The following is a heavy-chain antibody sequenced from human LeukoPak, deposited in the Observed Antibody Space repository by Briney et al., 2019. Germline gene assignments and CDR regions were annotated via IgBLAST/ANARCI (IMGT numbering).Heavy chain of an antibody. V-gene: IGHV4-30-2*01. CDR1: GGSISSGGYS. CDR3: ARDVVVVTATDYYYYGMHV. CDR2: IYHSGST. D-gene: IGHD2-21*02. Sequence: SQTLSLTCAVSGGSISSGGYSWSWIRRPPGKGLEWIGYIYHSGSTYYNPSLKSRVTISVDRSKNQFSLKLSSVTAADTAVYYSARDVVVVTATDYYYYGMHVWGQGTTVTVSS. J-gene: IGHJ6*02.